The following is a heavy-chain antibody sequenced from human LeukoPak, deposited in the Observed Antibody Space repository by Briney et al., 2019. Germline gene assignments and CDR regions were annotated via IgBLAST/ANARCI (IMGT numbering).Heavy chain of an antibody. Sequence: GASVKVSCKASGYTFTSYDINWVRQATGQGFEWMGWMNPNSGNTGYAQKFQGRVTMTRNTSISTAYMELSSLRSEDTAVYYCARGPPSWYSSSWYYYGMDVWGQGTTVTVSS. V-gene: IGHV1-8*01. CDR3: ARGPPSWYSSSWYYYGMDV. J-gene: IGHJ6*02. CDR2: MNPNSGNT. CDR1: GYTFTSYD. D-gene: IGHD6-13*01.